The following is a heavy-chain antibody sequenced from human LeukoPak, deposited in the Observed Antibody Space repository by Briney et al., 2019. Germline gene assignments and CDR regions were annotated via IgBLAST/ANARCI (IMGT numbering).Heavy chain of an antibody. V-gene: IGHV3-30*03. Sequence: GGSLRLSCAASGFIFSSYSMNWVRQAPGKGLECVAVISYDGSNKYYADSVKGRFTISRDNAKNSLYLQMNSLRAEDTAVYYCARVSTSLYYYYYMDVWGKGTTVTISS. CDR1: GFIFSSYS. J-gene: IGHJ6*03. D-gene: IGHD2-2*01. CDR3: ARVSTSLYYYYYMDV. CDR2: ISYDGSNK.